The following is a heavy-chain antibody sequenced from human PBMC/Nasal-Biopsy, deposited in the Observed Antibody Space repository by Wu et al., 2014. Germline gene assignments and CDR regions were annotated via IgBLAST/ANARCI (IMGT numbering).Heavy chain of an antibody. D-gene: IGHD1-26*01. J-gene: IGHJ5*02. V-gene: IGHV3-11*01. CDR1: GFSFSDYS. CDR3: ARMFVERYSFGWYDL. CDR2: ISSSGRDT. Sequence: LRLSCAASGFSFSDYSMSWIRQAPGKGMEWIAHISSSGRDTYYADSVKGRFAISRDNAKNSLDLQINSLRVDDTAVYHCARMFVERYSFGWYDLWGQGNPGRRLL.